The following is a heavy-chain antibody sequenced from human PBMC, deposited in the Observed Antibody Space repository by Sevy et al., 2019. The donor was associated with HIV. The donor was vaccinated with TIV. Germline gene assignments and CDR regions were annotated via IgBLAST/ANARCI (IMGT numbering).Heavy chain of an antibody. CDR3: ARAVLEISTWRSDY. CDR1: GFTFSSYR. J-gene: IGHJ4*02. CDR2: ISSTSAYI. V-gene: IGHV3-21*01. Sequence: GGSLRLSCAASGFTFSSYRMTWVRQAPGEGLEWVSCISSTSAYINYADSVKGRFTIPRDNAKNLLYLQMDSLRAEDKAVYYCARAVLEISTWRSDYWGQGTLVTVSS. D-gene: IGHD1-1*01.